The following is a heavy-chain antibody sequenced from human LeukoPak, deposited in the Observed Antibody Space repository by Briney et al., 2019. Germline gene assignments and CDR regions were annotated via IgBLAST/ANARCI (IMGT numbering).Heavy chain of an antibody. CDR3: AKDGDYDFWSGYSPFDY. J-gene: IGHJ4*02. D-gene: IGHD3-3*01. CDR1: GFTFSSYA. CDR2: INDNGAGT. V-gene: IGHV3-23*01. Sequence: GGSLRLSCAASGFTFSSYAMSWVRQAPGKGLKWVSTINDNGAGTYYADSVKGRFTISRDNSKNTLYLQMNSLRAEDTAVYYCAKDGDYDFWSGYSPFDYWGQGTLVTVSS.